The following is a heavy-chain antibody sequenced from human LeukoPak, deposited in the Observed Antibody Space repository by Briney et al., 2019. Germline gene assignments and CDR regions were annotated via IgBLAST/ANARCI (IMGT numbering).Heavy chain of an antibody. CDR3: ARENIAAADAFDI. V-gene: IGHV5-51*01. CDR1: GSTFTSYW. CDR2: IYPGDSDT. J-gene: IGHJ3*02. Sequence: GESLEISCQGSGSTFTSYWIGWARQLPGKGLEWMGIIYPGDSDTRYSPSFQGQVTMSADKSISTADLQWSSLKASDTAMYYCARENIAAADAFDIWGQGTMVTVSS. D-gene: IGHD6-13*01.